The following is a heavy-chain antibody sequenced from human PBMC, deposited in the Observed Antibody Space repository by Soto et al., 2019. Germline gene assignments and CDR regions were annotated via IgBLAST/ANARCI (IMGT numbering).Heavy chain of an antibody. V-gene: IGHV3-49*01. D-gene: IGHD1-26*01. J-gene: IGHJ4*02. CDR3: GRGGAWDVSDF. Sequence: EVQLVESGGGLEQPGRSLRLACTASGFTFGDYGVSWIRQAPGKGLEWVGFIRTNVFGATTKYTESVKDRFIISRDDSKGIAYLQMNSLRTEDTAVYYCGRGGAWDVSDFWGQGTLVTVSS. CDR1: GFTFGDYG. CDR2: IRTNVFGATT.